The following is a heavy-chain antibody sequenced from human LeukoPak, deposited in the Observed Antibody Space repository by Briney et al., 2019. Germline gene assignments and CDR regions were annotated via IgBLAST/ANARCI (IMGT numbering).Heavy chain of an antibody. CDR2: IYWDDDK. CDR1: GFSLSTSGVG. D-gene: IGHD3-22*01. J-gene: IGHJ6*03. CDR3: AHTVDYDISGHKGRNYYYMDV. V-gene: IGHV2-5*02. Sequence: ESGPTLVKPTQTLTLTCTFSGFSLSTSGVGVGWIRQPPGKALEWLALIYWDDDKRYSPSLKSRLTITKDTSKNRVVLTMTNMDPVDTATYYCAHTVDYDISGHKGRNYYYMDVWGKGTTVTVSS.